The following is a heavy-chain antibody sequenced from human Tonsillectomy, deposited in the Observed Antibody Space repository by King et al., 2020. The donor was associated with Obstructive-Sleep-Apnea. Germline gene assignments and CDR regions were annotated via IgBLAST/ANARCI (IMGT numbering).Heavy chain of an antibody. CDR1: GFTFSSYG. D-gene: IGHD6-13*01. Sequence: HVQLVESGGGVVQPGRSLRLSCAASGFTFSSYGMHWVRQAPGKGLEWVAIISYDGSNKYYADSVKGRFTISRDNSKNTLYLQMNSLRAEDTAVYYCAKDFSAAATPLSYYYYGMDVWGKGTTVTVSS. V-gene: IGHV3-30*18. CDR2: ISYDGSNK. J-gene: IGHJ6*04. CDR3: AKDFSAAATPLSYYYYGMDV.